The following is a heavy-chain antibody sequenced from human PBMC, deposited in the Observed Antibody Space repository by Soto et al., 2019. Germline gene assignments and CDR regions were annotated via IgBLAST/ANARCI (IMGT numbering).Heavy chain of an antibody. J-gene: IGHJ3*01. CDR1: GFTFSSFF. CDR3: ARDPNGDYLGAFDL. D-gene: IGHD4-17*01. V-gene: IGHV3-23*01. CDR2: IGANGGGT. Sequence: EVQLLEPGGGLVQPGGSLRLSCAASGFTFSSFFMSWVRQAPGKGLDWVSGIGANGGGTYYADSVKGRFIIYRVNSKNTLYLQMNSLRAEDTAVYYCARDPNGDYLGAFDLWGQKTMVTVSS.